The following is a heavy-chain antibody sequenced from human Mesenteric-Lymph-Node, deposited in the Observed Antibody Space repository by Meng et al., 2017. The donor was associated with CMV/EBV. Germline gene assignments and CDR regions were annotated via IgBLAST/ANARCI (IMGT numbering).Heavy chain of an antibody. CDR1: GFTFSTHG. CDR2: IRYDGSNK. J-gene: IGHJ6*02. CDR3: ARDSRLRLLEWLQKRYYGMDV. D-gene: IGHD3-3*01. Sequence: GESLKISCAASGFTFSTHGMHWVRQAPGKGLEWVAFIRYDGSNKYYADSVKGRFTISRDNSKNTLYLQMNSLRAEDTAVYYCARDSRLRLLEWLQKRYYGMDVWGQGTTVTVSS. V-gene: IGHV3-30*02.